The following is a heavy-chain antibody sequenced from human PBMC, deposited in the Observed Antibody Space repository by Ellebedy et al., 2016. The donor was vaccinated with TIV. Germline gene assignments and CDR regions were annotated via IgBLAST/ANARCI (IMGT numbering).Heavy chain of an antibody. CDR1: GYTFTSYG. J-gene: IGHJ6*02. CDR3: ARDCSSTSCPHEDAESGKVYYYYYGMDV. V-gene: IGHV1-18*01. D-gene: IGHD2-2*01. CDR2: ISAYNGNT. Sequence: ASVKVSXKASGYTFTSYGISWVRQAPGQGLEWMGWISAYNGNTNYAQKLQGRVTMTTDTSTSTAYMELRSLRSDDTAVYYCARDCSSTSCPHEDAESGKVYYYYYGMDVWGQGTTVTVSS.